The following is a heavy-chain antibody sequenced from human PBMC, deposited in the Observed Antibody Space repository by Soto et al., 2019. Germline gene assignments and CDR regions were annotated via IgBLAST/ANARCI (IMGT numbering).Heavy chain of an antibody. V-gene: IGHV1-3*01. D-gene: IGHD6-13*01. CDR1: GYTFTSYA. CDR2: INAGNGNT. J-gene: IGHJ4*02. Sequence: QVQLVQSGAEVKKPGASVKVSCKASGYTFTSYAMHWVRQAAGQRLEWMGWINAGNGNTKYSQKFQGRVTITRDTSASTAYMELSSLRSEDTAVYYCARVWGIAAADYWGQGTLVTVSS. CDR3: ARVWGIAAADY.